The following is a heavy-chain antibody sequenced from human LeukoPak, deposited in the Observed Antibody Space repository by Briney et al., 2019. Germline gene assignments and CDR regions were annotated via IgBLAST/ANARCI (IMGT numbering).Heavy chain of an antibody. CDR2: IYHSGST. D-gene: IGHD3-9*01. J-gene: IGHJ4*02. V-gene: IGHV4-4*02. Sequence: SGTLSLTCAVSGGSFNSSNWWSWVRQPPGKGLEWIGEIYHSGSTNYNPSLKSRVTISVDKSMNQFSLKLTSVTAADTAVYYCGYFDWLLNLDYWGQGTLVTVSS. CDR1: GGSFNSSNW. CDR3: GYFDWLLNLDY.